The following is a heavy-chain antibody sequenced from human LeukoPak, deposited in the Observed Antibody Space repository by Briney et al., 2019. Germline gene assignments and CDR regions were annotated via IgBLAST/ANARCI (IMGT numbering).Heavy chain of an antibody. CDR1: GFTFSSYG. Sequence: GGSLRLSCAASGFTFSSYGMHWVRQTPGKGLEWVAVISYDGSNKYYADSVKGRFTISRDNSKNTLYLQMNSLRAEDTAVYYCAKDGGIVVVITYAFDIWGQGTMVTVSS. CDR3: AKDGGIVVVITYAFDI. J-gene: IGHJ3*02. D-gene: IGHD3-22*01. V-gene: IGHV3-30*18. CDR2: ISYDGSNK.